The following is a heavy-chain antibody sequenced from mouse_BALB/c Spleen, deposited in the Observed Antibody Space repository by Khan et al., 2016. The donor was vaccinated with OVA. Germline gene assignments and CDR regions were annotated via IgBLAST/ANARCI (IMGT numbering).Heavy chain of an antibody. V-gene: IGHV2-3*01. CDR3: AIIYYGYDWFAY. D-gene: IGHD2-2*01. Sequence: PLPESGPSLVAPLQSLSITCTVSGFSLTSYCVSWVRHPLRKGLELLGLILGVRTTKYHSAHISRLSSSKDDSKSQVVLNLTSLQADDTATYYWAIIYYGYDWFAYWGQGTLVTVSA. J-gene: IGHJ3*01. CDR2: ILGVRTT. CDR1: GFSLTSYC.